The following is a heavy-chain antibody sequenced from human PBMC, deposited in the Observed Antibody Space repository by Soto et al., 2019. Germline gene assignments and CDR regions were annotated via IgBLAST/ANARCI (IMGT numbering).Heavy chain of an antibody. CDR1: GYSFTSYW. Sequence: GESLKISCKGSGYSFTSYWIGWVRQMPGKGLEWMGIIYPGDSDTRYSPSFQGQVTISVDKSISTAYLQWSSLKASDTAMYYCARQPDYNILTGYFYYFDYWGQGPRSPSPQ. D-gene: IGHD3-9*01. CDR2: IYPGDSDT. V-gene: IGHV5-51*01. CDR3: ARQPDYNILTGYFYYFDY. J-gene: IGHJ4*02.